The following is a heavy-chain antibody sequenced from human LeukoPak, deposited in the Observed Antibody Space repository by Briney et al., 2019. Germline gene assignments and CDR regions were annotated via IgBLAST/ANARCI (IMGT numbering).Heavy chain of an antibody. J-gene: IGHJ5*02. CDR1: GGSISSYY. CDR3: ARDLGGVEANWFDP. V-gene: IGHV4-59*01. CDR2: IYYSGST. Sequence: SETLSLTCTVSGGSISSYYWSWIRQPPGKGLEWIVYIYYSGSTNYNPSLKSRVTISVDTSKNQFSLKLSSVTAADTAVYYCARDLGGVEANWFDPWGQGTLVTVSS. D-gene: IGHD3-16*01.